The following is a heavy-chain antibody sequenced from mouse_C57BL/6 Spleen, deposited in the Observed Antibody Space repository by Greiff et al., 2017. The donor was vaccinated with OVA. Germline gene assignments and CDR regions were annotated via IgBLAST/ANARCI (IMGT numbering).Heavy chain of an antibody. CDR2: ISSGGDYI. D-gene: IGHD1-1*01. J-gene: IGHJ4*01. CDR1: GFTFSSYA. V-gene: IGHV5-9-1*02. Sequence: EVQGVESGEGLVKPGGSLKLSCAASGFTFSSYAMSWVRQTPEKRLEWVAYISSGGDYIYSADTVKGRFTIYRDNARNTLYLQMGSLKSENTAMYDCTRDGATVVDYYAMDYWGQGTSVTVSS. CDR3: TRDGATVVDYYAMDY.